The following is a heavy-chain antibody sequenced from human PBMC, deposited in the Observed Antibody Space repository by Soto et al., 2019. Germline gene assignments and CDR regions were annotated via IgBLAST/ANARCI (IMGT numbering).Heavy chain of an antibody. CDR1: GFTFTSSA. CDR3: AANNNYYDSSGPVYDY. Sequence: SVKVSCKASGFTFTSSAVQWVRQARGQRLEWIGWIVVGSGNTNYAQKFQGRVTITRDMSTSTAYMELSSLRSEDTAVYYCAANNNYYDSSGPVYDYWGQGTLVTVSS. D-gene: IGHD3-22*01. V-gene: IGHV1-58*01. J-gene: IGHJ4*02. CDR2: IVVGSGNT.